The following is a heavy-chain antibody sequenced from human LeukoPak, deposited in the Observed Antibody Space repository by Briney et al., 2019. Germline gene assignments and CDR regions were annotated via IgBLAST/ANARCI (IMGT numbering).Heavy chain of an antibody. J-gene: IGHJ3*02. Sequence: SVKVSCKASGGTFSSYAISWVRQAPGQGLEWMGRIIPILGIANYAQKFQGRVTMTRDTSTSTVYMELSSLRSEDTAVYYCARYAFHWDAFDIWGQGTMVTVSS. V-gene: IGHV1-69*04. CDR3: ARYAFHWDAFDI. CDR2: IIPILGIA. D-gene: IGHD3-16*01. CDR1: GGTFSSYA.